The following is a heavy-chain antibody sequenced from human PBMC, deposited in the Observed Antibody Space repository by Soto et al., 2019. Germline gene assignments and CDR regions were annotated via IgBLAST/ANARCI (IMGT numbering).Heavy chain of an antibody. CDR3: ARGADYLDY. CDR2: IYYGGRT. J-gene: IGHJ4*02. D-gene: IGHD6-13*01. Sequence: GSLRLSCAASGFTVSSNSMTWVRQAPGKGLEWVSVIYYGGRTHYADSVKGRFTISRDNSKNTLYLQMHSMRVEDTAVYYCARGADYLDYWGQGT. V-gene: IGHV3-53*01. CDR1: GFTVSSNS.